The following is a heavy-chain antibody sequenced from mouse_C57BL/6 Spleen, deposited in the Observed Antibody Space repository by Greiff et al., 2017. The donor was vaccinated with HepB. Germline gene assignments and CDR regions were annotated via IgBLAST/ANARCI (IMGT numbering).Heavy chain of an antibody. V-gene: IGHV1-50*01. D-gene: IGHD1-1*01. CDR3: ARRDYGSSLDY. CDR1: GYTFTSYW. Sequence: QVQLQQPGAELVKPGASVKLSCKASGYTFTSYWMQWVKQRPGQGLEWIGEIDPSDSYTNYNQKFKGKATLTGDTSSSTAYMQLSSLTSEDSAVYYCARRDYGSSLDYLGQGTTLTGSS. CDR2: IDPSDSYT. J-gene: IGHJ2*01.